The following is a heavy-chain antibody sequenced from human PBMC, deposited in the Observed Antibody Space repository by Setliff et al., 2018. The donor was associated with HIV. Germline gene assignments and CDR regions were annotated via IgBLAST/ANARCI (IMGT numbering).Heavy chain of an antibody. CDR1: GGSVNSGGFY. J-gene: IGHJ5*02. CDR3: ARDSLRHRDLEWSHNWFDP. D-gene: IGHD3-3*01. CDR2: IYHSGSA. V-gene: IGHV4-31*03. Sequence: SETLSLTCTVSGGSVNSGGFYWSWVRQHPERGLEWIGFIYHSGSAYYNPSLKSRAKISVDTSKYQFSLKLTSVTVADTALYFCARDSLRHRDLEWSHNWFDPWGQGTLVTVSS.